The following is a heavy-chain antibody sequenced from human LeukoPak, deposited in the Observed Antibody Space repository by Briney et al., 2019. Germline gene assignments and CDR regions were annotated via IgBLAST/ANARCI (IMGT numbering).Heavy chain of an antibody. J-gene: IGHJ4*02. CDR2: LTRTGRTT. V-gene: IGHV3-23*01. D-gene: IGHD3-10*01. Sequence: GGSLRLSCAASGFTFNTHAISWVRQAPEKGLEWVSSLTRTGRTTYYADSVKGRFTISRDNLKNTVYLQMNSLRGEDTAIYYCAKERPNFYEASGSYYKMKGDFWGQGTLVTVSS. CDR1: GFTFNTHA. CDR3: AKERPNFYEASGSYYKMKGDF.